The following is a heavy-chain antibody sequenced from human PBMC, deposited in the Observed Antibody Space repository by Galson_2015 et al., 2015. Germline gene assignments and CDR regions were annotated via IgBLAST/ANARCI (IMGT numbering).Heavy chain of an antibody. CDR1: GGSCASCW. Sequence: QSGGEAKKPGESLPIACMGSGGSCASCWIGRVRQILGKGLEWMGTIYPRHSGTRYTPYFQGLITISADKSISTAYLQWSSLKAVDTAMYYCARQIRPTVVTSEHGPFDYWGQGTLVTVSS. J-gene: IGHJ4*02. CDR3: ARQIRPTVVTSEHGPFDY. V-gene: IGHV5-51*01. CDR2: IYPRHSGT. D-gene: IGHD4-23*01.